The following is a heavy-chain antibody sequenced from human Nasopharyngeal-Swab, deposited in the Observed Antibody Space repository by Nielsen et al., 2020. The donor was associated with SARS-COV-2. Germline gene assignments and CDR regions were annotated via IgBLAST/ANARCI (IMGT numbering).Heavy chain of an antibody. J-gene: IGHJ6*02. CDR2: ISHSGST. CDR3: ARIDGWGAMDV. CDR1: SDSISPYF. D-gene: IGHD3-10*01. Sequence: SETLSLTCTVSSDSISPYFWNWFRQPPGMGLEWIGYISHSGSTNYTPSLKSRVTISIDTSKKQLSLKLRSVTAADTAVYYCARIDGWGAMDVWGQGTTVTVSS. V-gene: IGHV4-59*13.